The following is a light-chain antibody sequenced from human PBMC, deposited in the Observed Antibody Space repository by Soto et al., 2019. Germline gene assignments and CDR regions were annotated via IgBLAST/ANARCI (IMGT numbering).Light chain of an antibody. CDR3: QQYNSYSWT. CDR2: DAS. CDR1: QSITIW. V-gene: IGKV1-5*01. J-gene: IGKJ1*01. Sequence: DIPMTQSPSTLSASVGDRVTITCRASQSITIWLAWYQQKPGKAPKLLIFDASSLESGVPSRFSGSGSGTELTLTLSSLQPDDFATYYCQQYNSYSWTVGQGTKVEIK.